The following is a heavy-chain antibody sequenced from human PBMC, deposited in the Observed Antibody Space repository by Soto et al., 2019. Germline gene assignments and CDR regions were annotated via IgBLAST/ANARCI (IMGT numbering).Heavy chain of an antibody. D-gene: IGHD2-15*01. J-gene: IGHJ6*03. Sequence: SETLSLTCAVSSGSISSSNWWSWVRQPPGKGLEWIGEIYHSGSTNYNPSLKSRVTISVDKSKNQFSLKLSSVTAADTAVYYCARNRRDIVVVVAVYYYYYYMDVWGKGTTVTVSS. CDR2: IYHSGST. CDR1: SGSISSSNW. V-gene: IGHV4-4*02. CDR3: ARNRRDIVVVVAVYYYYYYMDV.